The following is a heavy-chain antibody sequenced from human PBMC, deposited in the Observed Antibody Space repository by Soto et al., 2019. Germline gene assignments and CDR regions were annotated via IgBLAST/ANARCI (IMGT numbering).Heavy chain of an antibody. CDR1: GGSISSYY. CDR2: IYYSGST. D-gene: IGHD2-21*02. Sequence: QVQLQESGPGLVKPSETLSLTCTVSGGSISSYYWSWIRQPPGKGLEWIGYIYYSGSTNYNPSLRGRVTISVDTSKTQFSLKLSSVTAADTAVYYCARDSCGGDCYLDYWGQGTLVTVSS. V-gene: IGHV4-59*01. J-gene: IGHJ4*02. CDR3: ARDSCGGDCYLDY.